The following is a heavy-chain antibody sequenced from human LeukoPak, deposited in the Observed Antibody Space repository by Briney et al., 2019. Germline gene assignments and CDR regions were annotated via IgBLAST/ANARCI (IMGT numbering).Heavy chain of an antibody. CDR1: GGSISNYY. V-gene: IGHV4-59*01. D-gene: IGHD2-15*01. CDR2: IYYSGST. Sequence: SETLSLTCTVSGGSISNYYWSWIRQPPGKGLEWIGYIYYSGSTNYNPSLKSRVTISVDTSKNQFSLNLSSVTAADTAVYYCARVDCSGGSCYTNYFDFWGRGTLVTVSS. CDR3: ARVDCSGGSCYTNYFDF. J-gene: IGHJ4*02.